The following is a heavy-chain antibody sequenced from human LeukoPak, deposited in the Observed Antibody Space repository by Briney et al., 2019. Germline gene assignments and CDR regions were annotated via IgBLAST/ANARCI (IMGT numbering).Heavy chain of an antibody. D-gene: IGHD3-10*01. V-gene: IGHV4-59*01. Sequence: SETLSLTCSVSGGSISSSYWTWVRQPPGKGLEWIGYIYYSGNTNYNPSLKSRVTISVDTSKNQLSLNLSSVTAADTAVYYCARVLKGSGYIDYWGQGILVTVSS. CDR1: GGSISSSY. J-gene: IGHJ4*02. CDR2: IYYSGNT. CDR3: ARVLKGSGYIDY.